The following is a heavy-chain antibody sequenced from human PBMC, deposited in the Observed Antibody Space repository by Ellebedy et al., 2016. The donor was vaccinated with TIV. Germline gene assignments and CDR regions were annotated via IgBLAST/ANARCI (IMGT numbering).Heavy chain of an antibody. Sequence: GESLKISCTASGFTFSSYTMTWVRQAPGKGLEWVSSVNNGGFYTVYPDSVRGRFTISRDNSRSTVYLQMNSLRAEDTAIYFCAKRSSEATSPYLESWGQGTLVTVSS. D-gene: IGHD3-10*01. CDR1: GFTFSSYT. CDR3: AKRSSEATSPYLES. V-gene: IGHV3-23*01. J-gene: IGHJ4*02. CDR2: VNNGGFYT.